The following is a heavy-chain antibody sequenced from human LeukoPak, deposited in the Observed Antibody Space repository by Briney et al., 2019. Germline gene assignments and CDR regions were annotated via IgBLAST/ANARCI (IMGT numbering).Heavy chain of an antibody. J-gene: IGHJ4*02. CDR1: GFTFSSYS. CDR3: ARPPDYYDSSGQPHY. D-gene: IGHD3-22*01. V-gene: IGHV3-21*01. CDR2: ISSSSSYI. Sequence: GGSLRLSCAASGFTFSSYSMNWVRQAPGKELEWVSSISSSSSYIYYADSVKGRFTISRDNAKNSLYLQMNSLRAEDTAVYYCARPPDYYDSSGQPHYWGQGTLVTVSS.